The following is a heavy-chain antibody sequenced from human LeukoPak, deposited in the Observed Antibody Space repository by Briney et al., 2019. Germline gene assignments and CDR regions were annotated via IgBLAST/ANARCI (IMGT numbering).Heavy chain of an antibody. V-gene: IGHV4-61*01. J-gene: IGHJ3*02. D-gene: IGHD1-26*01. CDR2: IYYSGST. Sequence: PSETLSLTCTVSGGSFSSGSYYWSWIRQPPGKGLEWIGYIYYSGSTNYNPSLKSRVTISVDTSKNQFSLKLSSVTAADTAVYYCASPLYSGSYYGAFDIWGQGTMVTVSS. CDR1: GGSFSSGSYY. CDR3: ASPLYSGSYYGAFDI.